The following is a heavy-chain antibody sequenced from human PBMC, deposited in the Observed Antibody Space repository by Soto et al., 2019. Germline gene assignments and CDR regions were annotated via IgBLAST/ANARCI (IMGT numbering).Heavy chain of an antibody. Sequence: SETLSLTCTVSGGSISGYYWSWIRQPAGKGLEWLGRIYTSGTTNYNPSLESRITMSVDTSKNQFSLKLSSVTVADTAVYYCARDIAAAGMEDWFDPWGQGTLVTVSS. J-gene: IGHJ5*02. CDR1: GGSISGYY. D-gene: IGHD6-13*01. CDR3: ARDIAAAGMEDWFDP. CDR2: IYTSGTT. V-gene: IGHV4-4*07.